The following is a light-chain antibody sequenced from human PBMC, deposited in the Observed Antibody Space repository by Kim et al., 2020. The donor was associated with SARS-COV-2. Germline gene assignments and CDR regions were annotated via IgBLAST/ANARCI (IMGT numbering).Light chain of an antibody. CDR3: QQSYDWPPLT. J-gene: IGKJ1*01. CDR2: DAT. Sequence: SPEERATLSCRASQTINNKLVWYQQKPGQAPRLLIYDATTRATGVPARFIGSGSETDFTLTISSLQSEDFAVYYCQQSYDWPPLTFGQGAKVDIK. CDR1: QTINNK. V-gene: IGKV3-15*01.